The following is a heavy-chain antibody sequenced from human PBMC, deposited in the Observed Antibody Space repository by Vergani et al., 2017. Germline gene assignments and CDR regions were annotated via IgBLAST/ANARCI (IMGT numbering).Heavy chain of an antibody. Sequence: VQLQELGPGLVKPSQTLSLTCTVSGGSISSGDYYWSWIRQPPGKGLEWIGYIYYSGSTYYNPSLKSRVTISVDTSKNQFSLKLSSVTAADTAVYYCARVPYYDSSGYRYFDYWGQGTLVTVSS. J-gene: IGHJ4*02. CDR1: GGSISSGDYY. CDR2: IYYSGST. D-gene: IGHD3-22*01. CDR3: ARVPYYDSSGYRYFDY. V-gene: IGHV4-30-4*08.